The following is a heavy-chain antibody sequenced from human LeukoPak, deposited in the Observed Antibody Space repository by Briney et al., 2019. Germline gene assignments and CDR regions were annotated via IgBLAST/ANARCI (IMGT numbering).Heavy chain of an antibody. CDR3: ARLYRGDYVSY. Sequence: SETLSLTCTVSGGSISSYYWGWIRQPPGKGLEWIGSIYYSGSTYYNPSLKSRVTISVDTSKNQFSLKLSSVTAADTAVYYCARLYRGDYVSYWGQGTLVTVSS. V-gene: IGHV4-39*01. CDR1: GGSISSYY. D-gene: IGHD4-17*01. J-gene: IGHJ4*02. CDR2: IYYSGST.